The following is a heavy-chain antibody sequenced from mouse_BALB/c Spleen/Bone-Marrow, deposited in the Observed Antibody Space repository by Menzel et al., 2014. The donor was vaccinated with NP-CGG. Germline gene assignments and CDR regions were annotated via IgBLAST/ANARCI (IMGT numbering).Heavy chain of an antibody. Sequence: EAQVVESGGGLVKPGGSLKLSCAASGFAFSTYDMSWVCQTPEKRLEWVAYISNGGGSTYYPDTVKGRFTISRDNAKNTLYLQMSSLKSEDTAIYYCTREDYGAYWGQGTLVTVSA. CDR2: ISNGGGST. CDR3: TREDYGAY. J-gene: IGHJ3*01. CDR1: GFAFSTYD. D-gene: IGHD2-4*01. V-gene: IGHV5-12-1*01.